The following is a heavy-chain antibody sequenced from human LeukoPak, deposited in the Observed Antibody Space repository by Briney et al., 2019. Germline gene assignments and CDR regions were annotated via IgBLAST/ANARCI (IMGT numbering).Heavy chain of an antibody. CDR2: INPNSGGT. CDR3: ARDRFEDAFDI. CDR1: GYTFTGYY. Sequence: ASVKVSCKASGYTFTGYYMHWVRQAPGQGLEWMGWINPNSGGTNYARKFQGRVTMTRDTSISTAYMELSRLRSDDTAVYYCARDRFEDAFDIWGQGTMVTVSS. D-gene: IGHD3-3*01. J-gene: IGHJ3*02. V-gene: IGHV1-2*02.